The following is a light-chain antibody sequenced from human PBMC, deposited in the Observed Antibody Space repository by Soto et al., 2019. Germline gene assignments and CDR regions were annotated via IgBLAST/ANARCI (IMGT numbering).Light chain of an antibody. V-gene: IGLV2-14*01. CDR2: EVS. CDR1: SSDVGGYKF. CDR3: SSYTSSRTRV. J-gene: IGLJ3*02. Sequence: QSALTQPASVSGSPGQSITISCTGTSSDVGGYKFVSWYQQHPVKATKLMIYEVSDRSSGVSNCFSGSKSGNTASLTISGLQAEDEADYYCSSYTSSRTRVFGGGTKLTVL.